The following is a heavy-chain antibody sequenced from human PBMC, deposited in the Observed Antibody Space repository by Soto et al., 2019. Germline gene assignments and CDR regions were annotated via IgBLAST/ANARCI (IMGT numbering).Heavy chain of an antibody. CDR1: GGSIGLYY. V-gene: IGHV4-4*07. Sequence: QVQLQESGPGLVKSSENLSLTCTVSGGSIGLYYWHWIRQPAGKGLEWIGRIYYTGDTSYNPSLRGRVTKSVDTSKNQFSLKLTSVRAADTAVYYCARDRDYGSGSTLGWDYWGRGTLVSVSS. CDR2: IYYTGDT. CDR3: ARDRDYGSGSTLGWDY. D-gene: IGHD3-10*01. J-gene: IGHJ4*02.